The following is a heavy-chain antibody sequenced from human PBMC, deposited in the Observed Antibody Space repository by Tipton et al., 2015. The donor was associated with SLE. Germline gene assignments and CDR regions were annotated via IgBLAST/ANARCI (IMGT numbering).Heavy chain of an antibody. D-gene: IGHD3-10*01. CDR3: ARDSGVIEY. Sequence: QLVQSGAEVKKPGASVKVSCKTSGYTFTDYYIHWVRQAPGQGLEWIGWINPSRGGTKYVQNFQGRVTMTRDTSISTAYMELSRLRSDDTAVCFCARDSGVIEYWGQGTLVTVS. V-gene: IGHV1-2*02. CDR1: GYTFTDYY. J-gene: IGHJ4*02. CDR2: INPSRGGT.